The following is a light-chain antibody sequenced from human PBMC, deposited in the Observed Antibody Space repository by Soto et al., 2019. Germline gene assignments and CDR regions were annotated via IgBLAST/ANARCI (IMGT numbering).Light chain of an antibody. V-gene: IGKV3-20*01. CDR3: QQYGNSGT. J-gene: IGKJ2*01. Sequence: EVVLTQSPGTLSLSPGERATLSCRASQSISSHYLGWYQQIPGQTPRLLIYGTSKRATGIADRFSGSGSGTDFTFTISGLGPEDSAVYYCQQYGNSGTFGQGTKLEIK. CDR1: QSISSHY. CDR2: GTS.